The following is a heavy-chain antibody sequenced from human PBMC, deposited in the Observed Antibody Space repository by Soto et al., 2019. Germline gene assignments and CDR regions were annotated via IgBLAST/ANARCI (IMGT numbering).Heavy chain of an antibody. V-gene: IGHV2-70*11. J-gene: IGHJ4*02. CDR1: GFSFNKNRKF. Sequence: GPTPGNPTQTLTQTCTFPGFSFNKNRKFVSWIRQPPGKALEWLARIDWDDDKYYSTSLKTRLTISKDTSKNQVVLTMTNLDPVDTATYYCERMSPQVTYKAFDYWGQGTLVTVSS. CDR3: ERMSPQVTYKAFDY. CDR2: IDWDDDK. D-gene: IGHD5-18*01.